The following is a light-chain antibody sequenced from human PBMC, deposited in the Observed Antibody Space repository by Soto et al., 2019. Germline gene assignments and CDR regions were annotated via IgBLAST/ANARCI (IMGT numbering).Light chain of an antibody. CDR3: LQHKSYPLT. CDR1: QDISSY. V-gene: IGKV1-17*03. Sequence: DIQMTQSPSAMSASVGDRVTITCRASQDISSYLAWFQQKPGKVPKRLIYAASSLQSGVPARFSGGDAGTDFTLTISSRQPEDFATYYCLQHKSYPLTFGGGTKVEIK. CDR2: AAS. J-gene: IGKJ4*01.